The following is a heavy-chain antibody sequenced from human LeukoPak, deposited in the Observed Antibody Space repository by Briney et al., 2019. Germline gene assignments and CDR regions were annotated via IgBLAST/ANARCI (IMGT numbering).Heavy chain of an antibody. J-gene: IGHJ4*02. V-gene: IGHV3-21*01. CDR2: ISSSSSYI. CDR3: ARAGSSSPLIDY. D-gene: IGHD6-6*01. Sequence: GGSLRLSCAASGFTFRSYSMNWVRQAPGKGLGWVSSISSSSSYIYYADSVKGRFTISRDNAKNSLYLQMNSLRAEDTAVYYCARAGSSSPLIDYWGQGTLVTVSS. CDR1: GFTFRSYS.